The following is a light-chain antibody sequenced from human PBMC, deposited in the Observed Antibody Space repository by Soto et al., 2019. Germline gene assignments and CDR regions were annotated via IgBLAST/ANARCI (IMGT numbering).Light chain of an antibody. CDR1: QGIGSY. J-gene: IGKJ1*01. CDR3: QQYNSYSKT. V-gene: IGKV1D-8*03. CDR2: AAS. Sequence: VIWMTQSPSLLSASKGDRVTISCRMSQGIGSYLAWYQQKPGKAPELLIYAASTLQSGVPSRFSGSGSGTDFTLSISSLQPDDSASYYCQQYNSYSKTFGQGTKVDIK.